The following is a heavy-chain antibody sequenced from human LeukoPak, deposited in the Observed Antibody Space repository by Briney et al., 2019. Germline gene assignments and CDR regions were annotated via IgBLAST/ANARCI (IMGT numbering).Heavy chain of an antibody. J-gene: IGHJ4*02. Sequence: GGSLRLSCTASGFTFGDYAMSWVRQAPGKGLEWVSFIRSKAYGGTTEYAASVKGRFTISRDDSKSIAYLQMNSLKTEDTAVYNCTRVSLVAASVFFDYWGQEPLVTVSS. CDR2: IRSKAYGGTT. CDR1: GFTFGDYA. D-gene: IGHD2-15*01. CDR3: TRVSLVAASVFFDY. V-gene: IGHV3-49*04.